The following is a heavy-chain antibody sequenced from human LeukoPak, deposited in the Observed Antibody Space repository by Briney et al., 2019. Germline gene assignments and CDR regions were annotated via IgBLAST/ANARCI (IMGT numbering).Heavy chain of an antibody. CDR2: ISSSSSTI. J-gene: IGHJ6*03. CDR3: ARLKTSYYYGSGSYYYYYMDV. Sequence: EGSLRLSCAAFEFTFSRYWMTWVRQAPGKGLEWVSYISSSSSTIYYADSVKGRFTISRDNAKNSLYLQMNSLRAEDTAVYYCARLKTSYYYGSGSYYYYYMDVWGKGTTVTVSS. CDR1: EFTFSRYW. D-gene: IGHD3-10*01. V-gene: IGHV3-48*01.